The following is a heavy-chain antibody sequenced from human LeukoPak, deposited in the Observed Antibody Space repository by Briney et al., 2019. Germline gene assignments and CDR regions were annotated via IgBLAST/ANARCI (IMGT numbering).Heavy chain of an antibody. Sequence: PSETLSLTCTVSGGSINSYYWSWIRQPPGKGLEWIGYIYTSGSTNYNPSLKSRVTISVDTSKNQFSLKLSSVTAADTAVYYCARHGLENYDFWSGYPPDYYYYMDVWGKGTTVTVSS. CDR3: ARHGLENYDFWSGYPPDYYYYMDV. V-gene: IGHV4-4*09. CDR2: IYTSGST. J-gene: IGHJ6*03. CDR1: GGSINSYY. D-gene: IGHD3-3*01.